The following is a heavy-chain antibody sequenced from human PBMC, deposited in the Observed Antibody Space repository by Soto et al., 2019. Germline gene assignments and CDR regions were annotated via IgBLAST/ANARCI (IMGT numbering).Heavy chain of an antibody. J-gene: IGHJ5*02. CDR2: IYHSGST. CDR3: ARANMGGFWPNMGNHNWFDP. Sequence: PLRLPSAVSFGSISSRGYCWSFNLQPPGKGLDWIGYIYHSGSTYYNPFLKSRVTISVDRSKNQFSLKLSSVTAADTAVYYCARANMGGFWPNMGNHNWFDPWGQGTLVTVS. CDR1: FGSISSRGYC. V-gene: IGHV4-30-2*01. D-gene: IGHD3-16*01.